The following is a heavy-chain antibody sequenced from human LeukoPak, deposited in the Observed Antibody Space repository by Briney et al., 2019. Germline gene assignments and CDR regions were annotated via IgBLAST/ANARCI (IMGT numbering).Heavy chain of an antibody. J-gene: IGHJ6*03. CDR2: IYYSGST. CDR3: ARGDFCSSTNCYLRPMDV. Sequence: PSETLSLTCTVSGGSISDYYWNWIRPPPGKGLEWIGYIYYSGSTTYNPSLKSRLIMSVDTAKNQFSLKLRSVTAADTAVYYCARGDFCSSTNCYLRPMDVWGKGTTVTVSS. V-gene: IGHV4-59*01. CDR1: GGSISDYY. D-gene: IGHD2-2*01.